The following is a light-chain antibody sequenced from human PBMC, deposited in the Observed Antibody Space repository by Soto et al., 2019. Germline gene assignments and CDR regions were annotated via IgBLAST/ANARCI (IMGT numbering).Light chain of an antibody. V-gene: IGLV2-8*01. CDR3: SSYAGSDIYV. CDR1: SSAPGGYNY. J-gene: IGLJ1*01. CDR2: EVS. Sequence: SLLTQPPSSSGSPGPSVTISCPGTSSAPGGYNYVSWYQQHPGKAPKFIIYEVSKRPSGVPDRFSGSKSGNTASLTVSGLQAEDEADYYCSSYAGSDIYVFGTGTKVTVL.